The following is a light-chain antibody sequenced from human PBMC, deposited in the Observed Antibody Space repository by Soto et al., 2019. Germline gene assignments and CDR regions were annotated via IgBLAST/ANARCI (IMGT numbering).Light chain of an antibody. Sequence: EVVLTQSPATLSLSPGETATLSCRARQTVIKYLAWFQQNPGQAPRLLIYDTSNRATGIPARFSGSGSGTDFTLTISSLEPDDFAVYYCQQRYNWPPITFGQGTRLDIK. CDR1: QTVIKY. CDR3: QQRYNWPPIT. J-gene: IGKJ5*01. V-gene: IGKV3-11*01. CDR2: DTS.